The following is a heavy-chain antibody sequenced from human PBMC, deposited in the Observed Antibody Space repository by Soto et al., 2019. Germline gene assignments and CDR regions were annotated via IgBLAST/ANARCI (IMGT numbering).Heavy chain of an antibody. V-gene: IGHV4-34*01. Sequence: PSETLSLTCAVYGGSFSGYYWSWIRQPPGKGLEWIGEINHSGSTNYNPSLKSRVTISVDTSKNQFSLKLSSVTAADTAVYYCARGVRWLRYYFDYWGQGTLVTVSS. J-gene: IGHJ4*02. CDR3: ARGVRWLRYYFDY. CDR1: GGSFSGYY. D-gene: IGHD5-12*01. CDR2: INHSGST.